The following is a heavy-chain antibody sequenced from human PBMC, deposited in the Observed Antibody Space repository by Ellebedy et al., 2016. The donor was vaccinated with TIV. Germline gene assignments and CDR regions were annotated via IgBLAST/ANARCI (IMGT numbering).Heavy chain of an antibody. Sequence: GESLKISCAASGVTFSNYAMHWVRQAPGKGLEWVAFISYDGSNKYYADSVKGRFTISRDTFKNTLYLQMNSLRAEDTAVYYCARPRGDYFDSSGYYSFNSWGQGTLVTVSS. V-gene: IGHV3-30-3*01. CDR3: ARPRGDYFDSSGYYSFNS. J-gene: IGHJ4*02. CDR2: ISYDGSNK. D-gene: IGHD3-22*01. CDR1: GVTFSNYA.